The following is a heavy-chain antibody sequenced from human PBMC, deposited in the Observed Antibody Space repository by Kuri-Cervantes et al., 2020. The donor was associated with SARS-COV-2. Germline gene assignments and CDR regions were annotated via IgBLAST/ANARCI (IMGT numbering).Heavy chain of an antibody. D-gene: IGHD3-22*01. J-gene: IGHJ4*02. CDR3: ARDLAYDSSGYAFDY. Sequence: SETLSLTCTVSGGSISSGSYYWSWIRQPAGKGLEWIGRIHTSGSTNYNPSLKSRVTISVDTSKNQFSLKLSSETAADTAVYYCARDLAYDSSGYAFDYWGQGTLVTVSS. V-gene: IGHV4-61*02. CDR1: GGSISSGSYY. CDR2: IHTSGST.